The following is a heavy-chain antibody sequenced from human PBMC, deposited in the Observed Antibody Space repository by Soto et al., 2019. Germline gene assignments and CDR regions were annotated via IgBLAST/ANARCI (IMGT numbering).Heavy chain of an antibody. D-gene: IGHD1-7*01. Sequence: QVQLVQSGAEVKKPGSSVKVSCKASGGTFSSYAISWVRQAPGQGLEWMGGIIPIFGTANYAQKFQGRVTITADKSTSTAYMELSSLRSEDTAVYYCASNVLPYNCNYAYYYYGMDVWGQGTTVTVSS. CDR1: GGTFSSYA. CDR3: ASNVLPYNCNYAYYYYGMDV. V-gene: IGHV1-69*06. CDR2: IIPIFGTA. J-gene: IGHJ6*02.